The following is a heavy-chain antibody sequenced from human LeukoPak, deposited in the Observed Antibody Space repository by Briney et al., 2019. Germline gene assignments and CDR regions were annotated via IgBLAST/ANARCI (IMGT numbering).Heavy chain of an antibody. J-gene: IGHJ6*02. CDR3: GRAGSTTGITYTPDV. Sequence: GGSLRLSCAVSGFTFSDHYMDWVRQAPGKGLEWVGRSRNKARSYTTEYAASVKGRFTISRDDSQNSLDLQMNSLKIEDTAVYYCGRAGSTTGITYTPDVWGQGTTVTVS. V-gene: IGHV3-72*01. CDR2: SRNKARSYTT. D-gene: IGHD1-1*01. CDR1: GFTFSDHY.